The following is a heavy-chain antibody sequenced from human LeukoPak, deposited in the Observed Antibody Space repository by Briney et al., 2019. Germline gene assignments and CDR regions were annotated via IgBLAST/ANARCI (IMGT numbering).Heavy chain of an antibody. J-gene: IGHJ2*01. D-gene: IGHD3-16*01. CDR3: ARDLWGSRSNWYFDL. Sequence: SETLSLTCTVSGGSISSSSYYWGWIRQPPGKGLEWIGSIYYSGSTYYNPSLKSRVTISVDTSKNQFSLKLSSVTAADTAVYYCARDLWGSRSNWYFDLWGRGTLVTVSS. CDR2: IYYSGST. CDR1: GGSISSSSYY. V-gene: IGHV4-39*07.